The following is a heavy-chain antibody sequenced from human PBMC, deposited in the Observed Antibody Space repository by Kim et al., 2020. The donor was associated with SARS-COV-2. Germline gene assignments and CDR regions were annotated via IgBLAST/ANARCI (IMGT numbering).Heavy chain of an antibody. D-gene: IGHD1-26*01. CDR1: GFTFSSYG. CDR2: ISYDGSNK. V-gene: IGHV3-30*18. CDR3: AKEGWELTLFDY. Sequence: GGSLRLSCAASGFTFSSYGMHWVRQAPGKGLEWVAVISYDGSNKYYADSVKGRFTISRDNSKNTLYLQMNSLRAEDTAVYYCAKEGWELTLFDYCDQGTL. J-gene: IGHJ4*02.